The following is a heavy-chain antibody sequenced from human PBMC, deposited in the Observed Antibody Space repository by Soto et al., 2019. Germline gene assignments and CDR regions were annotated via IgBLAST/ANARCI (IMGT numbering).Heavy chain of an antibody. CDR2: VLRTGNIT. J-gene: IGHJ4*02. CDR3: AKYSYDYIWGRYRYVQH. CDR1: GFSFSDYA. D-gene: IGHD3-16*02. Sequence: PGGSLRLSCSSSGFSFSDYAMTWVRQAPGKGLEWVSVVLRTGNITYYADSVRGRFTISRDNSNNMVYLQMNSLRAEDTAVYYCAKYSYDYIWGRYRYVQHWGQGTLVTVS. V-gene: IGHV3-23*01.